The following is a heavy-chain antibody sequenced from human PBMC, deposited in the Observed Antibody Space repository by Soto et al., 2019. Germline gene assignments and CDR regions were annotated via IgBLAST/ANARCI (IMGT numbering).Heavy chain of an antibody. V-gene: IGHV4-34*01. D-gene: IGHD6-19*01. CDR3: TKSADSAGWGVDF. Sequence: SETLSLTCAVYGGSFSDYSWNWNWIRQPPGKGLEWIGEINHSGSTSHNPSLKSRVTLSLDTSKNQFSLKLSSVTAADTAVYYCTKSADSAGWGVDFWGQGTLVTVSS. J-gene: IGHJ4*02. CDR1: GGSFSDYSWN. CDR2: INHSGST.